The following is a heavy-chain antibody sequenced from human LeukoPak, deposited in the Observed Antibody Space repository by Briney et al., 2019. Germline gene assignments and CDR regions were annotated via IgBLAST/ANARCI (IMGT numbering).Heavy chain of an antibody. CDR1: GFTFSSYA. D-gene: IGHD3-22*01. CDR3: ARDSYYYDSSGYPPTYYYYYMDV. Sequence: GRSLRLSCAASGFTFSSYAMHWVRQAPGKGLEWVAVISYDGSNKYYADSVKGRFTISRDNSKNTLYLQMNSLRAEDTAVYYCARDSYYYDSSGYPPTYYYYYMDVWGKGTTVTVSS. V-gene: IGHV3-30*04. CDR2: ISYDGSNK. J-gene: IGHJ6*03.